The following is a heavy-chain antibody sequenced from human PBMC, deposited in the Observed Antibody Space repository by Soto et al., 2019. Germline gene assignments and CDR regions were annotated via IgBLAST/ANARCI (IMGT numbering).Heavy chain of an antibody. D-gene: IGHD2-15*01. CDR1: GFTFSSYA. Sequence: GGSLRLSCVASGFTFSSYAMSWVRQAPGKGLEWVSEISGSGGNTYYADSVKGRFTISRDNSKNTLYLQMNNLRAEDTAVYYCAKDQHPVVVVAAPDAFDIWGQGTMVTVSS. CDR2: ISGSGGNT. J-gene: IGHJ3*02. V-gene: IGHV3-23*01. CDR3: AKDQHPVVVVAAPDAFDI.